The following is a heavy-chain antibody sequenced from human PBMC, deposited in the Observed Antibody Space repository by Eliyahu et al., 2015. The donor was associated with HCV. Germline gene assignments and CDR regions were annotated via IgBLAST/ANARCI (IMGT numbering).Heavy chain of an antibody. CDR3: AHKSYGSGRFDY. D-gene: IGHD3-10*01. CDR2: IYWDDNK. V-gene: IGHV2-5*02. Sequence: ITLKESGPTLVKPTQTLTLTCTFSGFSLSTNEVGXGWIRQPPGKALEWLALIYWDDNKSHSPSLKTRLTITKDTSRNQVVLTMTNMDPVDTATYYCAHKSYGSGRFDYWGQGTLVTVSS. CDR1: GFSLSTNEVG. J-gene: IGHJ4*02.